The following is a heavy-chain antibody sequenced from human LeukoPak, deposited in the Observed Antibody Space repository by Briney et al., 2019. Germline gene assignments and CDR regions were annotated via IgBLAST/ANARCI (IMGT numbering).Heavy chain of an antibody. J-gene: IGHJ1*01. D-gene: IGHD3-22*01. V-gene: IGHV3-74*01. Sequence: VGSLRLSCAASGFTLSSSWMNWVRQAPGKGLVWVSRIKSDGGTNYADSVKGRFTISRDNAKNTVSLQMNSLRAEDTGVYYCARAPSEIGGYYPEYFRHWGQGTLVIVSS. CDR2: IKSDGGT. CDR3: ARAPSEIGGYYPEYFRH. CDR1: GFTLSSSW.